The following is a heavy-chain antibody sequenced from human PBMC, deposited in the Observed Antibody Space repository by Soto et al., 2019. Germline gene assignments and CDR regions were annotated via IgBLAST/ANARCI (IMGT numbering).Heavy chain of an antibody. V-gene: IGHV3-30*03. CDR2: ISYDGSNK. D-gene: IGHD1-26*01. J-gene: IGHJ4*02. CDR3: AMASGGSYSNFDY. Sequence: QVQLVESGGGVVQPGRSLRRSCAASGFTFSSYGMYWVRQAPGKGLVWVEVISYDGSNKYYADSVKGRFTISRDNSKNTLYLQMTSLRTEDTTVYYCAMASGGSYSNFDYWGQATLVTVSS. CDR1: GFTFSSYG.